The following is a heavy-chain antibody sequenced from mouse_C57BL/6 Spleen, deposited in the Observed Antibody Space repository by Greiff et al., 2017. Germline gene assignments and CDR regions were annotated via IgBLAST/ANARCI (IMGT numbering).Heavy chain of an antibody. CDR3: ASPITTVVDWYFDV. V-gene: IGHV1-39*01. J-gene: IGHJ1*03. CDR2: INPNYGTT. D-gene: IGHD1-1*01. CDR1: GYSFTDYN. Sequence: VQLQQSGPELVKPGASVKISCKASGYSFTDYNMNWVKQSNGKSLEWIGVINPNYGTTSYNQKFKGKATLTVDQSSSTAYMQLNSLTSEDSAVYYCASPITTVVDWYFDVWGTGTTVTVSS.